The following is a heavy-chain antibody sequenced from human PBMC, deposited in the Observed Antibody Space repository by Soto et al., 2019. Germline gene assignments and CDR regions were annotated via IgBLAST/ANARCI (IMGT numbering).Heavy chain of an antibody. CDR3: ESMGHYDILTGYYRHRAFDI. J-gene: IGHJ3*02. V-gene: IGHV1-18*04. D-gene: IGHD3-9*01. CDR2: ISAYNGNT. Sequence: ASVKVSCKASGYTFTSYGSSWVRQAPGQGLEWMGWISAYNGNTNYAQKLQGRVTMTTDTSTSTAYMELRSLRSDDTAVYYCESMGHYDILTGYYRHRAFDIWGQGTMVAVSS. CDR1: GYTFTSYG.